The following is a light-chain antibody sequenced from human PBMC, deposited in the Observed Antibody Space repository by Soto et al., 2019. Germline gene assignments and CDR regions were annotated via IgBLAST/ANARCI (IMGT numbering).Light chain of an antibody. CDR1: NIGSKN. CDR2: RDS. J-gene: IGLJ3*02. V-gene: IGLV3-9*01. CDR3: QVWDWV. Sequence: SYELTQPLSVSVALGQTARITCGGNNIGSKNVHWYQQKPGQAPVLVIYRDSNRPSGIPERFSGSNSGNTATLTISRAQAGDEADYYCQVWDWVFGGGTKLTVL.